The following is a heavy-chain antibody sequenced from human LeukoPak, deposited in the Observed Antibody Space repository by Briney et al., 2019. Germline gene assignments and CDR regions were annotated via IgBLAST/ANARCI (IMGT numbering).Heavy chain of an antibody. CDR2: IYPGDSDS. CDR1: GYTFTTYW. D-gene: IGHD6-13*01. V-gene: IGHV5-51*01. J-gene: IGHJ4*02. CDR3: ARLAKAAALYYFDY. Sequence: GESLKISCKGSGYTFTTYWIAWVRQMPGKGLEWMGIIYPGDSDSRYSPSFQGQVTFSADKSISTAYLQWSSLKASDTVMYYCARLAKAAALYYFDYWGQGTLVTVSS.